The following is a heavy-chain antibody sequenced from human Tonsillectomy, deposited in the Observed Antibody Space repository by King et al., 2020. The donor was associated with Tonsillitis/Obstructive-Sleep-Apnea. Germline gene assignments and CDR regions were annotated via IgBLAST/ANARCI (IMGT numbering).Heavy chain of an antibody. CDR1: GGSISSSSYY. J-gene: IGHJ6*03. CDR2: IYYSGST. Sequence: LQLQESGPGLVKPSETLSLTCTVSGGSISSSSYYWGWIRQPPGKGLEWIGSIYYSGSTYYNPSLKSRVTISVDTSKNQFSLKLSSVTAADTAVYYCARQPGYCSSTSCPYYYYYMDVWGKGTTVTVSS. V-gene: IGHV4-39*01. D-gene: IGHD2-2*01. CDR3: ARQPGYCSSTSCPYYYYYMDV.